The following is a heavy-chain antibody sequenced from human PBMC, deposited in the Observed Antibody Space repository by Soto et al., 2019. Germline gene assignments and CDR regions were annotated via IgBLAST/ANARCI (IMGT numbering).Heavy chain of an antibody. CDR2: INAGNGNT. Sequence: GXSVKVSCKASGYTFTSYAMYWVRQAPGQRLEWMGWINAGNGNTKYSQKFQGRVTITRDTSASTAYMELSSLRSEDTAVYYCARDEAGYCSSTSCYGPWFDPWGQGTLVTVSS. CDR1: GYTFTSYA. V-gene: IGHV1-3*01. D-gene: IGHD2-2*01. J-gene: IGHJ5*02. CDR3: ARDEAGYCSSTSCYGPWFDP.